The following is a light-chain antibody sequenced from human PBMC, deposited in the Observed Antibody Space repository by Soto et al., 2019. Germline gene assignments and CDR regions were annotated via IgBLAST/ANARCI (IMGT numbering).Light chain of an antibody. CDR3: QQYGNAPWT. Sequence: EVVLTQSPGTLSLSPGERATLSCRASQSVTGSYLAWYQQKPGQPPRLLIYAASSRATGIPDRLSGSGSGTDFTLTISRLEPEDLAVYYCQQYGNAPWTFGQGTRWIS. V-gene: IGKV3-20*01. J-gene: IGKJ1*01. CDR2: AAS. CDR1: QSVTGSY.